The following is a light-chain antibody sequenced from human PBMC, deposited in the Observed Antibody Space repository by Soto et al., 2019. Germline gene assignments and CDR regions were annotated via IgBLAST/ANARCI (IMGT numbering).Light chain of an antibody. CDR2: DAS. CDR1: QSVSSKY. CDR3: QQYGSSRT. V-gene: IGKV3D-20*01. J-gene: IGKJ1*01. Sequence: DIVLTQSPATLSLSPGDRATLSCGASQSVSSKYLAWYQQKPGLAPRLLIYDASNRATGIPDRFSGSGSGTDFTLTISRLEPEDYAVYYCQQYGSSRTFGQGTKVDI.